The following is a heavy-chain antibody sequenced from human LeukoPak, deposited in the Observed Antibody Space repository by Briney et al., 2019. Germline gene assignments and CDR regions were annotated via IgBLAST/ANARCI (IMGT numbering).Heavy chain of an antibody. Sequence: SGTLSLTCTVSGGSISSSSYYWGWIRQPPGKGLEWIGSIYYSGSTYYNPSLKSRVTISVDTSKNQFSLKLSSVTAADTAVYYCARHKYYDILWFRRGGYYGMDVWGQGTTVTVSS. CDR2: IYYSGST. J-gene: IGHJ6*02. CDR1: GGSISSSSYY. D-gene: IGHD3-9*01. V-gene: IGHV4-39*01. CDR3: ARHKYYDILWFRRGGYYGMDV.